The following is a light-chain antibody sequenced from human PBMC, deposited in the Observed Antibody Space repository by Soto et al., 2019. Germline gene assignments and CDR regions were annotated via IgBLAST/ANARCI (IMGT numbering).Light chain of an antibody. CDR2: MNN. Sequence: QSVLTQPPSASGTPGQTVTISCSGSSSNIGSAYIYWYQHLPGTAPKLLIYMNNQRPSGGTDRFSASKSGTSASLAISGLRSEDDADYYCAAWDDSLVVFGGGTKLTVL. CDR3: AAWDDSLVV. J-gene: IGLJ2*01. V-gene: IGLV1-47*01. CDR1: SSNIGSAY.